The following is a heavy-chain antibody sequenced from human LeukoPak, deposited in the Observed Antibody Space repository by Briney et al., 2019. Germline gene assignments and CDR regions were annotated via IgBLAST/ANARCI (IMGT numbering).Heavy chain of an antibody. J-gene: IGHJ4*02. Sequence: PGGSLRHSCAASGFTFSSYAMSWVRQAPGKGLEWVSAISGSGGSTYYADSVKGRFTISRDNSKNTLYLQMNSLRAEDTAVYYCAKAAAITIFGVVIVNFDYWGQGTLVTVSS. CDR2: ISGSGGST. V-gene: IGHV3-23*01. D-gene: IGHD3-3*01. CDR1: GFTFSSYA. CDR3: AKAAAITIFGVVIVNFDY.